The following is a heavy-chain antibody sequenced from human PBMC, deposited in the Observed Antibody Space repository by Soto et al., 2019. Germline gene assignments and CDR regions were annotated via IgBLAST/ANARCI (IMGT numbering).Heavy chain of an antibody. CDR1: GFTFSDYG. Sequence: GGSLRLSCVASGFTFSDYGIHWVRQAPDKGLEWVAVVWFDGSIQYYGDSVKGRFTISRDNSNNTVELQMNNLGAEDTAVYYCARVDFGGNSYYFDYWGQGTPVTVSS. CDR2: VWFDGSIQ. CDR3: ARVDFGGNSYYFDY. V-gene: IGHV3-33*01. D-gene: IGHD1-7*01. J-gene: IGHJ4*02.